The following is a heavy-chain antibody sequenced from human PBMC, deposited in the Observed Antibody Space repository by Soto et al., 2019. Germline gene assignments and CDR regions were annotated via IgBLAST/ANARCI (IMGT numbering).Heavy chain of an antibody. J-gene: IGHJ6*02. CDR1: GDSISGYY. V-gene: IGHV4-59*13. D-gene: IGHD1-1*01. CDR3: ARAVTTTGGHYYYGMDV. Sequence: QVQLQESGPGLVKPSETLSLTCTVSGDSISGYYWSWIRQPPGKGLEWIGYIHYSGSTNYNPSLKSRVTISVDTSKNQFSLRLNSVTAADTAVYYCARAVTTTGGHYYYGMDVWGQGTTVTVSS. CDR2: IHYSGST.